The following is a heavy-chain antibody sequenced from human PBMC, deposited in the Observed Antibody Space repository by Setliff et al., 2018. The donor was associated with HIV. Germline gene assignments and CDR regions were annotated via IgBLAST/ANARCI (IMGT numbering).Heavy chain of an antibody. D-gene: IGHD5-18*01. CDR3: AKEGARYGLGLDY. Sequence: ASVKVSCKASGYIFSSYTMHWVRQAPGQRLEWMGWINTANYKTKYSQKFQGRVTITRDTSASTAYMELSSLRSEDTAVYYCAKEGARYGLGLDYWGQGTLVTVSS. CDR1: GYIFSSYT. V-gene: IGHV1-3*04. CDR2: INTANYKT. J-gene: IGHJ4*02.